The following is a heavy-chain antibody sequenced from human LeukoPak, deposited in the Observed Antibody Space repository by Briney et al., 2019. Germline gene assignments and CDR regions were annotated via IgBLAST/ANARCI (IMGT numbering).Heavy chain of an antibody. V-gene: IGHV1-69*04. J-gene: IGHJ4*02. CDR3: ARQVPARSFDY. CDR1: GGTFSSYA. D-gene: IGHD2-2*01. CDR2: IIPILGIA. Sequence: ASVKVSCKASGGTFSSYAISWVRQAPGQGLEWMGRIIPILGIANYAQKFQGRVTITADKSTSTAYMELSSLRSEDTAVYYCARQVPARSFDYWGQGTLVTVSS.